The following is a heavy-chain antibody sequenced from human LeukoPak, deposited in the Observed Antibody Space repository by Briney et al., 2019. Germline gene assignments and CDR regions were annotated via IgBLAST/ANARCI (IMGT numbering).Heavy chain of an antibody. Sequence: GESLKISCKGSGYSFTGYWVGWVRQMPGKGLEWMGIIYPGDSDTRYSPSFQGQVTISADKSISTAYLQWSSLKASDTAMYYCARLDVDYGSGSYYLWDYWGQGTLVTVSS. V-gene: IGHV5-51*01. J-gene: IGHJ4*02. CDR2: IYPGDSDT. CDR1: GYSFTGYW. CDR3: ARLDVDYGSGSYYLWDY. D-gene: IGHD3-10*01.